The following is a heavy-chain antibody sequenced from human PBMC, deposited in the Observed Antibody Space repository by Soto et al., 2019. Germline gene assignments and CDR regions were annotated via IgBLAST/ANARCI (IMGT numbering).Heavy chain of an antibody. Sequence: QVQLVQSGAEVKKPGASVKVSCKASGYTFTGYYMHWVRQAPGQGLEWMGWINPNSGGTNYAQKFQGWVTMTRDTSISTAYMELSRLRSDDTAVYYCAAAALRDYYYYGMDVWGQGTTDTVSS. J-gene: IGHJ6*02. V-gene: IGHV1-2*04. D-gene: IGHD5-12*01. CDR1: GYTFTGYY. CDR2: INPNSGGT. CDR3: AAAALRDYYYYGMDV.